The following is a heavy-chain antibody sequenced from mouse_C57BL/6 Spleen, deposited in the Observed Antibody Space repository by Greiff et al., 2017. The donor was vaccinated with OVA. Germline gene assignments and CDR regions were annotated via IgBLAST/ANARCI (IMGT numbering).Heavy chain of an antibody. CDR1: GYSITSGYY. D-gene: IGHD3-3*01. J-gene: IGHJ2*01. CDR2: ISYDGSN. CDR3: ARGRGPGYYFDY. Sequence: DVKLQESGPGLVKPSQSLSLTCSVTGYSITSGYYWNWIRQFPGNKLEWMGYISYDGSNNYNPSLKNRISITRDTSKNQFFLKLNSVTTEDTATYYCARGRGPGYYFDYWGQGTTLTVSS. V-gene: IGHV3-6*01.